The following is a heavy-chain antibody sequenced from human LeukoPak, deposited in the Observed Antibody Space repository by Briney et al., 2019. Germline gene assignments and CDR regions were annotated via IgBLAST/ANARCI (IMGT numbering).Heavy chain of an antibody. D-gene: IGHD5-12*01. CDR2: ISGSGGST. J-gene: IGHJ4*02. CDR3: AKDLLSAGYSGYEFEFYFDY. Sequence: GGSLRLSCAASGFTFSSYAMSWVRQAPGKGLEWVSAISGSGGSTYYADSVKGRFTISRDNSKNTLYLQMNSLRAEDTAVYYCAKDLLSAGYSGYEFEFYFDYWGQGTLVTVSS. CDR1: GFTFSSYA. V-gene: IGHV3-23*01.